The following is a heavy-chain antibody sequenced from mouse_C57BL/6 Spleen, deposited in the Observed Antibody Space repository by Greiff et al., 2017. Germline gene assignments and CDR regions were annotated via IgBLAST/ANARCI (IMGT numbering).Heavy chain of an antibody. V-gene: IGHV1-55*01. CDR1: GYTFTSYW. CDR3: ARGLLRYAMDY. Sequence: QVQLKQPGAELVKPGASVKMSCKASGYTFTSYWITWVKQRPGQGLEWIGDIYPGSGSTNYNEKFKSKATLTVDTSSRTAYMQLSSLTSEDSAVYYCARGLLRYAMDYWGQGTSVTVSS. CDR2: IYPGSGST. D-gene: IGHD2-3*01. J-gene: IGHJ4*01.